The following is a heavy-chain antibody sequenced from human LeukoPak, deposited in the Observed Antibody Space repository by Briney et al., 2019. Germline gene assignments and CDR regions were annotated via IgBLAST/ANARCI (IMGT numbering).Heavy chain of an antibody. D-gene: IGHD2-15*01. CDR2: IKEDGSAK. J-gene: IGHJ3*02. CDR3: ARDYDYFSGHNLDAFDI. CDR1: GLTFSNYW. V-gene: IGHV3-7*01. Sequence: PGGSLRLSCAASGLTFSNYWMTWVRQAPGKGLEWVANIKEDGSAKSYVDSVKGRFTISRDNAKSSLYLQMDNLRVEDTAVYYCARDYDYFSGHNLDAFDIWGQGTTVTVSS.